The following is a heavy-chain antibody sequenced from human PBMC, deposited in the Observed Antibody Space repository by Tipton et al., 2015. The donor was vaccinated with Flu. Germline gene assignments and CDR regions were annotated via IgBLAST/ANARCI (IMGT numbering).Heavy chain of an antibody. CDR3: AKDHILAPSFDY. D-gene: IGHD3-9*01. CDR2: ISGSGGST. Sequence: SLRLSCAASGFTFSSYAMSWVRQAPGKGLEWVSAISGSGGSTYYADSVKGRFTISRDNSKNTLYLQMNSLRAEDTAVYYCAKDHILAPSFDYWGQGTLVTVSS. J-gene: IGHJ4*02. CDR1: GFTFSSYA. V-gene: IGHV3-23*01.